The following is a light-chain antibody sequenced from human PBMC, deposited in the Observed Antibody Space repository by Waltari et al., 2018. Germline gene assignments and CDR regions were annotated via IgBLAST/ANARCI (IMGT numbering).Light chain of an antibody. CDR3: NSYTSDNTFV. CDR2: EVS. Sequence: QSALTQPASVSGSPGHSITISCTATSSDVVGYTSVSWYQHYPGKAAKLLIYEVSQRPSRVSNRFSASRSGNTASLTISGLQAEDEADYYCNSYTSDNTFVFGTGTKVTVL. J-gene: IGLJ1*01. CDR1: SSDVVGYTS. V-gene: IGLV2-14*01.